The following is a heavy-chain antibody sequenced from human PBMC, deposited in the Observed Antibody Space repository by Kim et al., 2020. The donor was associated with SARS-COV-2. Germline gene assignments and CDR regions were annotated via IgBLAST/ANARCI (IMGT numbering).Heavy chain of an antibody. CDR3: TTVTIMLVHPDY. D-gene: IGHD3-22*01. V-gene: IGHV3-15*01. Sequence: GGSLRLSCAASGFTLSNAWMSWVRQAPGKGLEWVGRIKSKPDGDTTDYPAPVKGRFTISRDDSKNTLYLQMNSLKTEDTAVYYCTTVTIMLVHPDYWGQGTLVTVSP. J-gene: IGHJ4*02. CDR2: IKSKPDGDTT. CDR1: GFTLSNAW.